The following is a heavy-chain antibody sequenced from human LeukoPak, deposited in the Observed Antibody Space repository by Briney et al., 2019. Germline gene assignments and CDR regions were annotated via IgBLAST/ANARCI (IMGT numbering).Heavy chain of an antibody. V-gene: IGHV3-23*01. Sequence: QPGGSLRLSCAASGFTFNSYALTWVRQAPGKGLESVSTISGSGRSTFYADSVKGRFTISRDNSKNTLYLQMNSLRAEDTAVYYCAKDRAAMGDFDYWGQGTLVTVSS. D-gene: IGHD5-18*01. CDR3: AKDRAAMGDFDY. J-gene: IGHJ4*02. CDR1: GFTFNSYA. CDR2: ISGSGRST.